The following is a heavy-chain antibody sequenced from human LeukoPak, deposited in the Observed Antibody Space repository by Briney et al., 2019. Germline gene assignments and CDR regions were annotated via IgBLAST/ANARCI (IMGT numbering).Heavy chain of an antibody. D-gene: IGHD3-10*01. CDR1: GGSFSGYY. CDR2: INHSGST. V-gene: IGHV4-34*01. CDR3: ARGKLLWFGELPSRQRYYFDY. Sequence: PSETLSLTCAVYGGSFSGYYWSWIRQPPGKGLEWIGEINHSGSTNYSPSLKSRVTISVDTSKNQFSLKLSSVTAADTAVYYCARGKLLWFGELPSRQRYYFDYWGQGTLVTVSS. J-gene: IGHJ4*02.